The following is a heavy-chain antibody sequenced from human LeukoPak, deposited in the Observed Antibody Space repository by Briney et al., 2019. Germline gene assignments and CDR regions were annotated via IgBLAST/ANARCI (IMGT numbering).Heavy chain of an antibody. V-gene: IGHV1-2*02. J-gene: IGHJ4*02. Sequence: GASVKVSCKASGFTFSGHYIHWVRQAPGQGLEWMGYINPHSGGTSSPQKFQGRVTMTTDTSISAVYMELSSLPSDDTAMYYCVREGNELLSKNFDYWGQGSLVTVSS. CDR1: GFTFSGHY. CDR3: VREGNELLSKNFDY. D-gene: IGHD2-21*02. CDR2: INPHSGGT.